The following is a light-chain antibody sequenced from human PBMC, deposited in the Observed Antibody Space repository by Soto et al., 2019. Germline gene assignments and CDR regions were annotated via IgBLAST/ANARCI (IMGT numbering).Light chain of an antibody. CDR3: SSYTSSDTLV. J-gene: IGLJ1*01. CDR2: EVS. V-gene: IGLV2-14*01. Sequence: QSVLTQPASVSGSPGQSITVSCTGTSSDLGGYNYVSWYQHHPGKAPKLMIYEVSNRPSGVSNRFSGSKSGNTAPLTISGLQAEDEAEYYCSSYTSSDTLVFGTGTKVTVL. CDR1: SSDLGGYNY.